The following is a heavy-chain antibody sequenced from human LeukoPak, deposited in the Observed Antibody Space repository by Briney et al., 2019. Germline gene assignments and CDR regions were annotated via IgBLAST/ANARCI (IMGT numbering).Heavy chain of an antibody. V-gene: IGHV3-11*01. CDR3: ARQRFGQYFDY. Sequence: KSGGSLRLSCAASGFTFSDYYKSWIRQAPGKGLEWFSYISHDSDTIYYADSVKGRFTTSRDNAKKSLYLQMNSLRAEDTAVYYCARQRFGQYFDYWGQGTLVTVSS. D-gene: IGHD3-10*01. J-gene: IGHJ4*02. CDR1: GFTFSDYY. CDR2: ISHDSDTI.